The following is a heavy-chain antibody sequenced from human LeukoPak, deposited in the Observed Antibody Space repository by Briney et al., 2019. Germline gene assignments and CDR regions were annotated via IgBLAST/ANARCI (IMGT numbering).Heavy chain of an antibody. V-gene: IGHV6-1*01. D-gene: IGHD7-27*01. CDR2: TYYRSRWYN. J-gene: IGHJ6*02. CDR1: GDSVSTNSAA. Sequence: SQTLSLTWALSGDSVSTNSAAWSWIRQSPSRGLEWLARTYYRSRWYNDYAVSVKSRITIKSDTSKNQFSLQLNSVTPEDTAVYYCARDRDLGNYYDGMVVWGQGTTVTVSS. CDR3: ARDRDLGNYYDGMVV.